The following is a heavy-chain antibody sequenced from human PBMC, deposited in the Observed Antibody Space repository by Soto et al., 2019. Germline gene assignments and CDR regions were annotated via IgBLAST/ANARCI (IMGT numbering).Heavy chain of an antibody. CDR2: INQDGSER. CDR1: GFTFSTYW. J-gene: IGHJ4*02. D-gene: IGHD3-16*01. V-gene: IGHV3-7*01. CDR3: VCGGNFFVY. Sequence: EVQLVESGGGLVQPGGSLRLPCAASGFTFSTYWMTWVRQPPGKGLEWVASINQDGSERYYVDSVRGRFTISRDNAKNSVYLQMNSLRAGDTAVYYCVCGGNFFVYWGQGTLVTVSP.